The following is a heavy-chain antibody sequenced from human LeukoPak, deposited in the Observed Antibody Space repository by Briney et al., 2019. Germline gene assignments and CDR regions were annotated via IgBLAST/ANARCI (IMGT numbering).Heavy chain of an antibody. CDR1: GYTFTSYY. CDR3: ARAAQYYDFYRGHYCYGMDV. D-gene: IGHD3-3*01. Sequence: ASVKVSCKASGYTFTSYYMHWVRQAPGQGLEWMGIINPSGGSTSYAQKFQGRVTMTRDTSTSTVYMELSSLRSEDTAVYYCARAAQYYDFYRGHYCYGMDVWGQGTTVTVSS. CDR2: INPSGGST. J-gene: IGHJ6*02. V-gene: IGHV1-46*01.